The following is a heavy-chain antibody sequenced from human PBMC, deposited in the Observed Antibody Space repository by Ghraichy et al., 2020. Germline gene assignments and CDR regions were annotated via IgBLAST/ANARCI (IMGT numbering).Heavy chain of an antibody. CDR1: GYTFTGYY. V-gene: IGHV1-2*02. CDR2: INPNSGGT. D-gene: IGHD6-13*01. CDR3: AREARIAAAGRAYNWFDP. Sequence: ASVKVSCKASGYTFTGYYMHWVRQAPGQGLEWMGWINPNSGGTNYAQKFQGRVTMTRDTSISTAYMELSRLRSDDTAVYYCAREARIAAAGRAYNWFDPWGQGTLVTVSS. J-gene: IGHJ5*02.